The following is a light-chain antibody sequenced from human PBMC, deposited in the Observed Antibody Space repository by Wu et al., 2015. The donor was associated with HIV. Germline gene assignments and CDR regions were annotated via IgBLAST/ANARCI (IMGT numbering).Light chain of an antibody. J-gene: IGKJ1*01. Sequence: EIVLTQSPGTLSLSPGERATLSCRASQSVSSSYLAWYQQKPGQAPRLLIYGASSRATGIPDRFSGSGSGTDFTLTISSLQPEDFATYYCQQANSLPWTFGQGTKVEIK. CDR1: QSVSSSY. V-gene: IGKV3-20*01. CDR3: QQANSLPWT. CDR2: GAS.